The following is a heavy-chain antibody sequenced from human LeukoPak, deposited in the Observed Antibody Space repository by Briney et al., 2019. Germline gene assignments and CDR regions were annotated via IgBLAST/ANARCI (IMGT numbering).Heavy chain of an antibody. V-gene: IGHV4-59*01. CDR3: ARDSGGPYWYYYGMDV. D-gene: IGHD2-8*02. CDR2: IYYSGTT. Sequence: SETLSLTCNVPPGSITGYYFTWIRQPPGKGLEWLGFIYYSGTTNYSPSFKSRLTMSLDTSKNQVSLRLTSVTAADTAVYYCARDSGGPYWYYYGMDVWGRGTTVTVSS. CDR1: PGSITGYY. J-gene: IGHJ6*02.